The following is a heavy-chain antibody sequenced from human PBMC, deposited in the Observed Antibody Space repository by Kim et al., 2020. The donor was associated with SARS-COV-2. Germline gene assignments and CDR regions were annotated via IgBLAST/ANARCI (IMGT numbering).Heavy chain of an antibody. J-gene: IGHJ4*02. CDR3: ARAVRIQLWFLDY. Sequence: YAQKFQGRVTITADKSTSTAYMELSSLRSEDTAVYYCARAVRIQLWFLDYWGQGTLVTVSS. V-gene: IGHV1-69*04. D-gene: IGHD5-18*01.